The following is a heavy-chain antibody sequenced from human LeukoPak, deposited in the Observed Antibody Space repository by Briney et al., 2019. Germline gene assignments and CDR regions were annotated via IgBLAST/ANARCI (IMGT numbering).Heavy chain of an antibody. CDR3: ARLSGYDY. D-gene: IGHD3-22*01. Sequence: GGSLRLSCAASGFTFSSYWIHWVRQAPGKGLVWVSRINGDGSSTSYADSVKGRFTISRDNAKNSLYLQMNSLRAEDTAVYYCARLSGYDYWGQGTLVTVSS. CDR1: GFTFSSYW. V-gene: IGHV3-74*01. J-gene: IGHJ4*02. CDR2: INGDGSST.